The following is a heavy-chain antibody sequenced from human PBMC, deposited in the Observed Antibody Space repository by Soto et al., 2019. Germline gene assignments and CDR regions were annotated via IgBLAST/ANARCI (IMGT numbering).Heavy chain of an antibody. V-gene: IGHV4-59*01. CDR3: ARGPPWMDAFDI. CDR2: TSYTVTT. J-gene: IGHJ3*02. D-gene: IGHD5-12*01. Sequence: SETLSLTCTVSGVPITSDYLPWFRQFPGKGLEWVAYTSYTVTTDYNPSLMSRVTISVDTSKNQFSLKLSSVTAADTAVYYCARGPPWMDAFDIWGQGTKVT. CDR1: GVPITSDY.